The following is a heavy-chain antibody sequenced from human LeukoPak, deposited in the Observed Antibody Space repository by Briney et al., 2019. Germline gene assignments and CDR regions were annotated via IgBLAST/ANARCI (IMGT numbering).Heavy chain of an antibody. CDR3: ARQRDGYIHRRIDY. J-gene: IGHJ4*02. D-gene: IGHD5-24*01. V-gene: IGHV4-39*01. CDR2: IYYSGST. Sequence: PSETLSLTCTVPGGSISSSNYYWGWIRQPPGKGLEWIGSIYYSGSTYYNPSLKSRVTISVDTSKNQFSLKLSSVTAADTAVYYCARQRDGYIHRRIDYWGQGTLVTVSS. CDR1: GGSISSSNYY.